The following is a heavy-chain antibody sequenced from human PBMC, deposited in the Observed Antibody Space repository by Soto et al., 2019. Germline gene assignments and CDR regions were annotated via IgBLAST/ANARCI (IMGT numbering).Heavy chain of an antibody. D-gene: IGHD3-10*01. CDR1: GDTFNFYS. J-gene: IGHJ4*02. V-gene: IGHV1-69*02. CDR2: VNPIVSMS. CDR3: ASSYGSGYRAFDY. Sequence: QVQLVQSGAEVKRPGSSVKVSCKASGDTFNFYSINWVRQAPGLGLECMGRVNPIVSMSNYAQKFPGRVTMTADKSTSTAYIELSSLRSEDTAIYYCASSYGSGYRAFDYWVQGALVTVSS.